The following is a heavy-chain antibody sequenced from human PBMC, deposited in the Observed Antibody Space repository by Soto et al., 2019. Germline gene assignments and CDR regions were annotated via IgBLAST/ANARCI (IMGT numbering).Heavy chain of an antibody. Sequence: ASVKVSCKASGGTFSSYAISWVRQAPGQGLEWMGGIIPIFGTANYAQKFQGRVTITADESTSTAYMELSSLRSEDTAVYYCARVGLVRYFDWLWPRDYYGMDVWGQGTTVTVSS. CDR1: GGTFSSYA. D-gene: IGHD3-9*01. J-gene: IGHJ6*02. CDR2: IIPIFGTA. V-gene: IGHV1-69*13. CDR3: ARVGLVRYFDWLWPRDYYGMDV.